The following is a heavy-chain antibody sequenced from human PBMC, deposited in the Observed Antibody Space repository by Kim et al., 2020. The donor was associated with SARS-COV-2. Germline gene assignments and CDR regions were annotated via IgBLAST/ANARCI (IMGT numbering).Heavy chain of an antibody. V-gene: IGHV4-34*01. Sequence: SETLSLTCAVYGGSFSGYYWSWIRQPPGKGLEWIGEINHSGSTNYNPSLKSRVTISVDTSKNQFSLKLSSVTAADTAVYYCARGGTIFGVVIGFVGGNWFDPWGQGTLVTVSS. CDR1: GGSFSGYY. CDR3: ARGGTIFGVVIGFVGGNWFDP. D-gene: IGHD3-3*01. CDR2: INHSGST. J-gene: IGHJ5*02.